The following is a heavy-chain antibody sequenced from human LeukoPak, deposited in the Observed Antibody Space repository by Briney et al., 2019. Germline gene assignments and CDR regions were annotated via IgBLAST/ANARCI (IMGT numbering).Heavy chain of an antibody. V-gene: IGHV3-23*01. CDR1: GFTFSSYA. Sequence: PGGSLRLSCAASGFTFSSYAMSWVRQAPGKGLEWVSVIGGSGSRTHYGDSVKGRFTISRDNSKNTMYLEMNSLRAEDTAVYYCAKRGYESSGYYGYFDYWGQGTLVTVSS. CDR2: IGGSGSRT. D-gene: IGHD3-22*01. J-gene: IGHJ4*02. CDR3: AKRGYESSGYYGYFDY.